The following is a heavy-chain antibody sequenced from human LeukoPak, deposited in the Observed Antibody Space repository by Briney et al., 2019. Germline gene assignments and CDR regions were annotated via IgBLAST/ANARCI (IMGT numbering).Heavy chain of an antibody. CDR1: GFTFSSYS. V-gene: IGHV3-21*01. J-gene: IGHJ4*02. CDR2: ISSSSSYI. Sequence: GGSLRLSCAASGFTFSSYSMNWVRQASGKGLEWVSSISSSSSYIYYADSVKGRFTISRDNAKNSLYLQMNSLRAEDTAVYYCARDRVLNYFDYWGQGTLVTVSS. CDR3: ARDRVLNYFDY.